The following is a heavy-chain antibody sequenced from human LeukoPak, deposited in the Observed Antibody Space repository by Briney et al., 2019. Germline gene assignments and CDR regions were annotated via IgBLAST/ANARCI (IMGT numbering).Heavy chain of an antibody. CDR3: ARNFVGTSTSDFDS. J-gene: IGHJ4*02. CDR2: IREDGTIT. Sequence: GGSLRLSCAASGFTFSSYWMHWVRHVPGKGLVWVSRIREDGTITNYEDSVKGRFTIFRDNARNTLYLQMHSLRAEDTAIYYCARNFVGTSTSDFDSWGQGTQVTVSS. CDR1: GFTFSSYW. D-gene: IGHD1-26*01. V-gene: IGHV3-74*01.